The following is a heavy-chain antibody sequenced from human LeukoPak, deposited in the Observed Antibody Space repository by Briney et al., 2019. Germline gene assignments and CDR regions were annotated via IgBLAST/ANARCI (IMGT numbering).Heavy chain of an antibody. CDR1: GYTFTSYG. Sequence: GASVKVSCKASGYTFTSYGISWVRQAPGQGLEWMGWISAYNGNTNYAQKLQGRVTMTTDTSTSTAYTELRSLRSDDTAVYYCARSRFGESPPDYWGQGTLVTVSS. D-gene: IGHD3-10*01. CDR2: ISAYNGNT. V-gene: IGHV1-18*01. CDR3: ARSRFGESPPDY. J-gene: IGHJ4*02.